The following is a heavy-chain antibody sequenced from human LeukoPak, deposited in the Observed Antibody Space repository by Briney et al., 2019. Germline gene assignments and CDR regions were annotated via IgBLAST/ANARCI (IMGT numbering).Heavy chain of an antibody. D-gene: IGHD6-6*01. V-gene: IGHV3-9*01. CDR3: ARNLAARARGLIDY. CDR1: GFTFDDYA. J-gene: IGHJ4*02. CDR2: ISWTSGSI. Sequence: GRSLRLSCAASGFTFDDYAMHWVRQAPGKGLEWVSGISWTSGSIGYADSVKGRFTIPRDNAKNSLYLQMNSLRAEDTALYYCARNLAARARGLIDYWGQGTLVTVSS.